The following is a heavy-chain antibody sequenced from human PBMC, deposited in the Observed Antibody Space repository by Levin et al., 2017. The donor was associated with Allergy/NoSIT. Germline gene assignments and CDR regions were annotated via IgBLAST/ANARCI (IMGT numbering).Heavy chain of an antibody. D-gene: IGHD6-13*01. J-gene: IGHJ5*02. Sequence: GASVKVSCKASGGTFSSYAISWVRQAPGQGLEWMGGIIPIFGTANYAQKFQGRVTITADESTSTAYMELSSLRSEDTAVYYCALVPPGIAAAGTNHLTNWFDPWGQGTLVTVSS. CDR3: ALVPPGIAAAGTNHLTNWFDP. CDR2: IIPIFGTA. CDR1: GGTFSSYA. V-gene: IGHV1-69*13.